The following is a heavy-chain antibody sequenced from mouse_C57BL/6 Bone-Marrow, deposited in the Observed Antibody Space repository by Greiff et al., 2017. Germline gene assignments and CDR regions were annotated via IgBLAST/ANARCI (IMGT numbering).Heavy chain of an antibody. CDR2: ISAGGSYT. CDR3: ARGGMVTSFAY. V-gene: IGHV5-4*01. D-gene: IGHD2-2*01. J-gene: IGHJ3*01. CDR1: GFTFSSYA. Sequence: EVQGVESGGGLVKPGGSLKLSCAASGFTFSSYAMSWVRQTPEKRLEWVATISAGGSYTYYPDNVQGRFPISRDNAKNNLYLQMSHLKSEDTAMYYCARGGMVTSFAYWGQGTLVTVSA.